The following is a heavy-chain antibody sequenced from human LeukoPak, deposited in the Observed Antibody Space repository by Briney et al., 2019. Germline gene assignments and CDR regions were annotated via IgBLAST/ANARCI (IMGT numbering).Heavy chain of an antibody. CDR3: ARGSATQSSLDY. Sequence: GGSLRLSCAASGFTFSSYGMHWVRQAPGKGLEWVAIVWYDGSNKYYADSVKGRFLVSRDNSKNTLYLQMNSLRGEDTAMYYCARGSATQSSLDYWGQGTLVTVSS. V-gene: IGHV3-33*01. D-gene: IGHD1-26*01. CDR1: GFTFSSYG. J-gene: IGHJ4*02. CDR2: VWYDGSNK.